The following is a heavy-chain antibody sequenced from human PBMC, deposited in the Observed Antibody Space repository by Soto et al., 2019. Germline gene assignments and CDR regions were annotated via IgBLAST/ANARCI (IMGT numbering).Heavy chain of an antibody. Sequence: QVQLVQSGAEVKKPGASVKVSCKASGYTFTGYYMHWVRQAPGQGLEWMGCINPNSGGTNYAQKFQGRVTMTRDTSISTAYMELSRLRSDDTAVYYCARGTRNWNYEWSWFDPWGQGTLVTVSS. CDR3: ARGTRNWNYEWSWFDP. J-gene: IGHJ5*02. CDR1: GYTFTGYY. D-gene: IGHD1-7*01. CDR2: INPNSGGT. V-gene: IGHV1-2*02.